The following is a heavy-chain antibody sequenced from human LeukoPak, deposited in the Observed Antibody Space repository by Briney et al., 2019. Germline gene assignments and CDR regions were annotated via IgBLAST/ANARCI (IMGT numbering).Heavy chain of an antibody. Sequence: PGGSLRLSCAASGFTFSNAWMSWVRQAPGKGLEWVGRIKGKTDGGTTDYAAPVQGRFTISRDDSKNTLSLQMNSLKTEDTAVYYCTTDRYNWNDDGFDIWGQGTMVTVSS. CDR3: TTDRYNWNDDGFDI. CDR1: GFTFSNAW. J-gene: IGHJ3*02. D-gene: IGHD1-1*01. CDR2: IKGKTDGGTT. V-gene: IGHV3-15*01.